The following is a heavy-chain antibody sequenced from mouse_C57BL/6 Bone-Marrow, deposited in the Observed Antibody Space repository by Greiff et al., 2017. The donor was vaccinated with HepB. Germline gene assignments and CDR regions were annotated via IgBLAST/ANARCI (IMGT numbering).Heavy chain of an antibody. CDR3: VRHPFTTVVEVAMDY. CDR2: IRSKSNNYAT. V-gene: IGHV10-1*01. J-gene: IGHJ4*01. Sequence: EVQGVESGGGLVQPKGSLKLSCAASGFSFNTYAMNWVRQAPGKGLEWVARIRSKSNNYATYYADSVKDRFTIARDDSESMLYLQMNNLKTEDTAMYYCVRHPFTTVVEVAMDYWGQGTSVTVSS. CDR1: GFSFNTYA. D-gene: IGHD1-1*01.